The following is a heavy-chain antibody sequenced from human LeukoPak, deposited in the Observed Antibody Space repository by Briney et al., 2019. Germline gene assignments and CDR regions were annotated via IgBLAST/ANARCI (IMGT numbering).Heavy chain of an antibody. CDR1: GFTFSSYW. J-gene: IGHJ4*02. D-gene: IGHD2-21*02. CDR2: IYSGGST. Sequence: GGSLRLSCAASGFTFSSYWMSWVRQAPGKGLEWVSVIYSGGSTYYADSVKGRFTISRDNSKNTLYLQMNSLRAEDTAVYYCARGDSVVTAAYWGQGTLVTVSS. CDR3: ARGDSVVTAAY. V-gene: IGHV3-53*01.